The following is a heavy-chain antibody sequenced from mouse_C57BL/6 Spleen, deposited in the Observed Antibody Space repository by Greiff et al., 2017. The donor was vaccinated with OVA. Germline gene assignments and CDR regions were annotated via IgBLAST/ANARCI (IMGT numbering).Heavy chain of an antibody. J-gene: IGHJ4*01. Sequence: VQLQQSGPELVKPGASVKISCKASGYSFTGYYMNWVKQSPEKSLEWIGEINPSTGGTTYNQKFKAKATLTVDKSSSTAYMQLKSLTSEDTAVYYCAREGIHYAMDYWGQGTSVTVSS. CDR3: AREGIHYAMDY. CDR2: INPSTGGT. V-gene: IGHV1-42*01. CDR1: GYSFTGYY.